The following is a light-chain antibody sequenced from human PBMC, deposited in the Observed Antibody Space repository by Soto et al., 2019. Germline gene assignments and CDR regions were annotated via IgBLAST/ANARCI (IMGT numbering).Light chain of an antibody. CDR3: QSYDSSLSAVV. J-gene: IGLJ3*02. CDR2: GNS. CDR1: SSNIGADYD. Sequence: QAVVTQPPSVSGAPGQRVTISCTGSSSNIGADYDVHWYQQLLGTAPKLLIYGNSNRPSGVPDRFSGSKSGTSASLAITGLQAEDEADYYCQSYDSSLSAVVFGGGTKLTVL. V-gene: IGLV1-40*01.